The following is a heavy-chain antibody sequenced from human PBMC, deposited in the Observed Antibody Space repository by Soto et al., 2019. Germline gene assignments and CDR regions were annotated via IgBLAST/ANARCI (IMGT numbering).Heavy chain of an antibody. J-gene: IGHJ6*01. V-gene: IGHV3-21*01. CDR3: ARDISRSGYYEYYYYYYGMDV. CDR1: GFTFSSYS. CDR2: ISSSSSYI. Sequence: EVQLVESGGGLVKPGGSLRLSCAASGFTFSSYSMNWVRQAPGKGLEWVSSISSSSSYIYYADSVKGRFTISRDNAKNSLYLQMNSLRAEDTAVYYCARDISRSGYYEYYYYYYGMDVW. D-gene: IGHD3-22*01.